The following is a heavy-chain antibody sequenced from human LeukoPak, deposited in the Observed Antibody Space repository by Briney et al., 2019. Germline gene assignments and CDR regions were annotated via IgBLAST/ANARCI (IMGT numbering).Heavy chain of an antibody. CDR3: GRAGIAVVRGVTYHYGMDV. D-gene: IGHD3-10*01. V-gene: IGHV4-39*07. CDR1: GGSISSSSYY. J-gene: IGHJ6*02. Sequence: SETLSLTCTVSGGSISSSSYYWGWIRQPPGKGLEWTGSIYYSGSTYYNPSLKSRVTISVDTSKNQFSLKLSSVTAADTAVYYCGRAGIAVVRGVTYHYGMDVWGQGTTVTVSS. CDR2: IYYSGST.